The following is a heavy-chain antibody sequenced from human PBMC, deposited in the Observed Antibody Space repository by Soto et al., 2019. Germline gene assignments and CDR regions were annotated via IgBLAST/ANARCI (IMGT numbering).Heavy chain of an antibody. V-gene: IGHV1-69*13. CDR1: GGSFSSYA. CDR3: ARVLNSPGYYTPFDH. Sequence: SVKVSCKASGGSFSSYAISWVRQAPGQGLEWMGGIIPIFGTANYAQKFQGRVTITADESTSTAYMELSSLRSEDTAVYYCARVLNSPGYYTPFDHGGQGTLVTVSS. D-gene: IGHD3-3*01. CDR2: IIPIFGTA. J-gene: IGHJ4*02.